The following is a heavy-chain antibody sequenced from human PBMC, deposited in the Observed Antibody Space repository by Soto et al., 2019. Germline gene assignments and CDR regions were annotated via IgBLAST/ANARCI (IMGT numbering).Heavy chain of an antibody. J-gene: IGHJ4*02. D-gene: IGHD6-19*01. V-gene: IGHV3-23*01. CDR2: ISGSGGSI. Sequence: PLGPLSVSFAASGFSWSSYAISSVLQAPLKVLEWVPAISGSGGSIYYVESVKGRFTISRDNSKKTLYLQVNSLRAEDTAVYHCAKGDSSGWYIPSFDYWGQGTLVTVSS. CDR1: GFSWSSYA. CDR3: AKGDSSGWYIPSFDY.